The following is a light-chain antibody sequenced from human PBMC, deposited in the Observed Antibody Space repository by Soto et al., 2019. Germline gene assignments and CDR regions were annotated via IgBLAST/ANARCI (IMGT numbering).Light chain of an antibody. CDR3: CSYAGSRTLFV. CDR1: SNDVGAYDL. CDR2: EDS. V-gene: IGLV2-23*01. J-gene: IGLJ1*01. Sequence: QSTLTQPASVSGSPGQSITISYTGTSNDVGAYDLVSWYQHHPGKAPKLIIYEDSKRPSGVPNRFSATKSGNTASLTISGLQAGDEAYYYCCSYAGSRTLFVFGTGTKVTVL.